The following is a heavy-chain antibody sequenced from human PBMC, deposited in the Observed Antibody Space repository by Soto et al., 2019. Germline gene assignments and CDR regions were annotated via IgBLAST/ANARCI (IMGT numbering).Heavy chain of an antibody. CDR2: INHSGST. CDR3: ARGGVAAAIHMDV. CDR1: GGSFRGHY. V-gene: IGHV4-34*01. Sequence: SETLSLTSAVFGGSFRGHYWRWIRQPPGKGLEWIGEINHSGSTNYNPSLKSRVTISVDTSKNQFSLKLSSVTAADTAVYYCARGGVAAAIHMDVLGKGTTVTV. J-gene: IGHJ6*03. D-gene: IGHD6-13*01.